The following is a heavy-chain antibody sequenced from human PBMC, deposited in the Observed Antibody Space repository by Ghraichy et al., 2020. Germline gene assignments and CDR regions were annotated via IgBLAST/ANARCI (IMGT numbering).Heavy chain of an antibody. CDR2: INSDGSVT. V-gene: IGHV3-74*01. CDR1: GFTFSSYW. CDR3: ARGYSGNYRIDY. D-gene: IGHD1-26*01. J-gene: IGHJ4*02. Sequence: GGSLRLSCAASGFTFSSYWMHWVRQAPGKGLVWVSRINSDGSVTTYADSVKGRFTISRDNAKNTLYVQMNSLRAGDTAVYYCARGYSGNYRIDYWGQGTLITVFS.